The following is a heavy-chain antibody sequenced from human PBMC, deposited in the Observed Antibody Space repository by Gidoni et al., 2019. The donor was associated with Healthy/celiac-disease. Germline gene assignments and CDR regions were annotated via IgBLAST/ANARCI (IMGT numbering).Heavy chain of an antibody. CDR3: ARIALSDDSSGYYLFDY. CDR1: GFSLSTSGMC. D-gene: IGHD3-22*01. Sequence: QVTLRESGPALVKPTQTLTLTCTFSGFSLSTSGMCVRWIRQPPGKALEWLARIDWDDDKYYSTSLKTRLTISKDTSKNQVVLTMTNMDPVDTATYYCARIALSDDSSGYYLFDYWGQGTLVTVSS. V-gene: IGHV2-70*15. J-gene: IGHJ4*02. CDR2: IDWDDDK.